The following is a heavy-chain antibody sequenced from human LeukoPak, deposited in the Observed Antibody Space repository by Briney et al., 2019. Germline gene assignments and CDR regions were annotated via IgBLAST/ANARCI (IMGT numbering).Heavy chain of an antibody. CDR2: IYSGGST. CDR1: GFTVSSNY. V-gene: IGHV3-53*05. D-gene: IGHD6-19*01. J-gene: IGHJ4*02. Sequence: GGSLRLSCAASGFTVSSNYMSWVRQAPGKGLEWVSVIYSGGSTYYADSVKGRFTISRDNAKNSLYLQMNSLRAEDTALYYCAKATGIAVAGAFDYWGQGTLVTVSS. CDR3: AKATGIAVAGAFDY.